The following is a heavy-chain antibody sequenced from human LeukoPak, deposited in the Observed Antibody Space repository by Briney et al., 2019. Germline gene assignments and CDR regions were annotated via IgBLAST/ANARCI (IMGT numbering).Heavy chain of an antibody. J-gene: IGHJ3*02. CDR1: GFTFSSYA. CDR2: ISGSGGST. Sequence: GGSLRLSCAASGFTFSSYAMSWVRQAPGKGLEWVSAISGSGGSTYYADSVKGRFTISRDNSKNTLYLQMNSLRAEDTAVYYCARSGSKNSSSWYDAFDIWGQGTMVTVSS. D-gene: IGHD6-13*01. CDR3: ARSGSKNSSSWYDAFDI. V-gene: IGHV3-23*01.